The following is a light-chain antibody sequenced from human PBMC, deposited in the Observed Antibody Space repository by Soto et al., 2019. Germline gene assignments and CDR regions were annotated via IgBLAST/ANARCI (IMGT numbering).Light chain of an antibody. J-gene: IGKJ5*01. CDR3: MQAVQTPIT. Sequence: DIVMTQSTLSLPVTPGEPASISCRSSQSLLHSNGYNYLDWYLQKPGQSPQLLIYLGSNRASGVPDRFSGRGSGTDCTLKISRVEAQDVGVYYCMQAVQTPITYGQGTRREI. V-gene: IGKV2-28*01. CDR1: QSLLHSNGYNY. CDR2: LGS.